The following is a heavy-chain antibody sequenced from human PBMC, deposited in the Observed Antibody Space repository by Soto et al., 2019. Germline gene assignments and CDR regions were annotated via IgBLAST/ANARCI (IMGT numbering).Heavy chain of an antibody. CDR1: GYTFTSYY. CDR3: ASSPRQWLDNNWFDP. CDR2: INPSGGST. D-gene: IGHD6-19*01. Sequence: GASVKVSCKASGYTFTSYYMHWVRQAPGQGLEWMGIINPSGGSTSYAQKFQGRVTMTRDTSTSTVYMELSSLRSEDTAVYYCASSPRQWLDNNWFDPWGQGTLVTVSS. J-gene: IGHJ5*02. V-gene: IGHV1-46*01.